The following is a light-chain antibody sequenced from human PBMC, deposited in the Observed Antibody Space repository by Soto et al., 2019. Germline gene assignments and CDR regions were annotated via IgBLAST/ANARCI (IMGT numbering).Light chain of an antibody. CDR2: DAF. J-gene: IGKJ5*01. CDR3: QHRSKWPIT. V-gene: IGKV3-11*01. Sequence: EIVLTQSPATLSLSPGERATLSCRASQSVSSYLAWYQQKPGQAPRLLIYDAFNRAAGIPARFSGSGSGTDFTLTISSLAPEDFAVYYCQHRSKWPITFGQGTRLEIK. CDR1: QSVSSY.